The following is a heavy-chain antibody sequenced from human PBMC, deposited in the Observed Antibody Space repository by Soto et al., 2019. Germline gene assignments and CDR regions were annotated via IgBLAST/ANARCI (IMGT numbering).Heavy chain of an antibody. V-gene: IGHV3-23*01. J-gene: IGHJ4*02. CDR2: ISDRGDTT. CDR3: AKDKPGTTSFDY. D-gene: IGHD1-1*01. CDR1: GFTISSNA. Sequence: PEGSLRLSCAASGFTISSNAMYWVRQAPGKGLEWVSGISDRGDTTHYADSVKGRFTISRDTSKNTLYLQLNTLRADDTAVYYCAKDKPGTTSFDYWGQGTLVTVSS.